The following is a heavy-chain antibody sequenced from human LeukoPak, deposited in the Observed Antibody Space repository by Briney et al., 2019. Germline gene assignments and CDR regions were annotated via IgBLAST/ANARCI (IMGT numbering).Heavy chain of an antibody. Sequence: GASVKVSCKASGGTFSSYAISWVRQAPGQGLEWIGGIIPILGIANYAQKFQGRVTITADKSTSTAYMELSSLRSEDTAVYYCANSGSYPDAFDIWGQGTMVTVSS. CDR3: ANSGSYPDAFDI. CDR2: IIPILGIA. CDR1: GGTFSSYA. D-gene: IGHD1-26*01. V-gene: IGHV1-69*04. J-gene: IGHJ3*02.